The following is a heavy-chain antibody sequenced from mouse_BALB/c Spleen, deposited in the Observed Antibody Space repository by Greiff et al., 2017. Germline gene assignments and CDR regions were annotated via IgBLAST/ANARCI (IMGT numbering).Heavy chain of an antibody. D-gene: IGHD1-1*01. Sequence: VQVVESGPGLVAPSQSLSITCTVSGFSLTSYGVHWVRQPPGKGLEWLGVIWAGGSTNYNSALMSRLSISKDNSKSQVFLKMNSLQTDDTAMYYCAREELLRYYYAMDYWGQGTSVTVSS. CDR3: AREELLRYYYAMDY. V-gene: IGHV2-9*02. CDR1: GFSLTSYG. J-gene: IGHJ4*01. CDR2: IWAGGST.